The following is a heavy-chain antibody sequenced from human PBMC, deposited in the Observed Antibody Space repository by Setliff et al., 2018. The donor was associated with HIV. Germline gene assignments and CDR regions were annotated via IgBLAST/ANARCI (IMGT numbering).Heavy chain of an antibody. CDR3: ARGVRDYFDYTWSTYRLGYCMDV. Sequence: SETLSLTCTVSGYSISSGYYWSWIRQSPGKGLEWLGYIYYSGSTTYNPSLKSRVTMSLDTSKNQFSLNLDSVTAADTAVFYCARGVRDYFDYTWSTYRLGYCMDVWGKGTPVTVSS. CDR1: GYSISSGYY. J-gene: IGHJ6*04. D-gene: IGHD3-9*01. V-gene: IGHV4-38-2*02. CDR2: IYYSGST.